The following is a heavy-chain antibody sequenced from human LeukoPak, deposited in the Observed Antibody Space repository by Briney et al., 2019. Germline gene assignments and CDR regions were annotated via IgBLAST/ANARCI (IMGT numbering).Heavy chain of an antibody. CDR1: GYTFSSYW. V-gene: IGHV3-74*01. CDR3: ARATLDIVGATRTFDY. CDR2: INSDGTST. D-gene: IGHD2-2*03. Sequence: GGSLRLSCAASGYTFSSYWMHWVRQAPGEGLVCVSRINSDGTSTTYADSVKGRFTISRDNARNTLYMQMNSLRAEDTAVYYCARATLDIVGATRTFDYWGQGTLVTVSS. J-gene: IGHJ4*02.